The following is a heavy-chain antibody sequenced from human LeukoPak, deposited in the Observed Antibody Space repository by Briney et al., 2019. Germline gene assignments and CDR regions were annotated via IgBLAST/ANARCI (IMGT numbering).Heavy chain of an antibody. J-gene: IGHJ4*02. D-gene: IGHD2-15*01. CDR1: GFTFSNYN. CDR2: FSSSSSYI. V-gene: IGHV3-21*04. Sequence: GGSLRLSCAASGFTFSNYNMNWVRQAPGKGLEWVSSFSSSSSYIYYADSVKGRFTISRDNAKNSLYLQMNSLRVEDTAVYYCTKASAARCIGVFCYPFDHWGQGTLVTVSS. CDR3: TKASAARCIGVFCYPFDH.